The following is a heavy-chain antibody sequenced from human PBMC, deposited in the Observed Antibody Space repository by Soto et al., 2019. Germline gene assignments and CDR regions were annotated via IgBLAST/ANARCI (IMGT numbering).Heavy chain of an antibody. V-gene: IGHV1-2*02. CDR2: INPATGAA. Sequence: QLHLVQSGAVVKKPGASVTVSCSASGYPVTAYYMHWVRQAPGRGLEWMGGINPATGAAKYTQTFQGRVTTTRDPSTSTVFMELGGLTSEDTAGFYWARGGGVGVAGSAAFDMWGQGTLVTVSS. CDR3: ARGGGVGVAGSAAFDM. CDR1: GYPVTAYY. J-gene: IGHJ3*02. D-gene: IGHD3-3*01.